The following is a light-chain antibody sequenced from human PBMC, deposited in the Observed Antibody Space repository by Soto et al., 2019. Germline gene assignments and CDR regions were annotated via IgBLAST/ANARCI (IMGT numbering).Light chain of an antibody. Sequence: QSALTQPASVSGSPGQSITISCTGTSTDVGAYNYVSWYQQHPGKAPKLMIHEVSYRPSGVSDRFSGSKSGNTASLTISGLQAEDEADYYCSSYTSSSTPFVYGTGTKVTVL. CDR2: EVS. V-gene: IGLV2-14*01. CDR1: STDVGAYNY. CDR3: SSYTSSSTPFV. J-gene: IGLJ1*01.